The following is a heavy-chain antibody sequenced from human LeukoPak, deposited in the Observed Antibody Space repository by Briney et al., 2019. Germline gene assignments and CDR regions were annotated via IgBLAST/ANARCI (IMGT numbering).Heavy chain of an antibody. D-gene: IGHD6-13*01. V-gene: IGHV4-34*01. CDR1: SEAFIGYY. J-gene: IGHJ5*02. CDR3: ARAPGRPIAAAGTSSWFDP. CDR2: INHSGST. Sequence: SETLSLTCAVYSEAFIGYYWSWIRQPPGKGLEWIGEINHSGSTNYNPSLKSRVTISVDTSKNQFSLKLSSVTAADTAVYYCARAPGRPIAAAGTSSWFDPWGQGTLVTVSS.